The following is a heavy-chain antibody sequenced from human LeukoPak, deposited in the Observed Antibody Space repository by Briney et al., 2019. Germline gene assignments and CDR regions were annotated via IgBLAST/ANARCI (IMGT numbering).Heavy chain of an antibody. D-gene: IGHD4-23*01. CDR2: INSDGSST. CDR3: ARDRTTVATPRYFDY. V-gene: IGHV3-74*01. CDR1: GFTFSSYW. Sequence: GGSLRLSCAASGFTFSSYWMHWVRQAPGKGLVWVSRINSDGSSTSYADSVKGRFTISRDNAKNTLYLQMNSLRAEDTAVYYCARDRTTVATPRYFDYWGQGTLVTVSS. J-gene: IGHJ4*02.